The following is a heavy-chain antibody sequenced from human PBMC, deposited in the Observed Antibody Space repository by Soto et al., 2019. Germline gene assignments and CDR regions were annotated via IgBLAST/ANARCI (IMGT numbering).Heavy chain of an antibody. Sequence: QVQLQESGPGLVKPSETLSLTCTVSGGSISSYYWSWIRQPPGKGLEWIGYIYYSGSTNYNPSLKSRVTISVDTSKNQFSLKLSSVTAADTAVYYCASTAHSSGWYSGGFDYWCQGTLVTVSS. V-gene: IGHV4-59*01. J-gene: IGHJ4*02. CDR3: ASTAHSSGWYSGGFDY. CDR2: IYYSGST. CDR1: GGSISSYY. D-gene: IGHD6-19*01.